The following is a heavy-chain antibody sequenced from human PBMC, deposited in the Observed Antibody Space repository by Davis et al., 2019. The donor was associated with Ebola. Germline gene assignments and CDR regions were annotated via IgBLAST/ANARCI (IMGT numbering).Heavy chain of an antibody. J-gene: IGHJ6*02. CDR2: INPNSGGT. CDR1: GYTLTDYQ. V-gene: IGHV1-2*02. Sequence: ASVKVSCKASGYTLTDYQMHWVRQAPGQGLEWMGWINPNSGGTNYAQKFQGRVTMTRDTSISTAYMELSRLRSDDTAVYYCARDGPDYYGLDVWGQGTAVTVSS. CDR3: ARDGPDYYGLDV.